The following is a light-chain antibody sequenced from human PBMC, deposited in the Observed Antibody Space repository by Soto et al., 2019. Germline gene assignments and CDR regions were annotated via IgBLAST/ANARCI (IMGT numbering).Light chain of an antibody. CDR2: RND. CDR1: SSNIGRNA. Sequence: QSALTQPPSASGTPGQRVTISCSGSSSNIGRNAVSWYRQVPGTAPKLLMYRNDQRPSGVPDRFSGSKSGTSASLAISGLQSDDEAHYFCAAWDGSFNVQLFGGGTQLTVL. J-gene: IGLJ3*02. V-gene: IGLV1-44*01. CDR3: AAWDGSFNVQL.